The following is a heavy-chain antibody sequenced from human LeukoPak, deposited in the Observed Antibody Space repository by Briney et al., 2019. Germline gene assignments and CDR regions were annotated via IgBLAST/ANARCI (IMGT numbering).Heavy chain of an antibody. CDR3: ARVAGGDWYYFDF. V-gene: IGHV1-2*02. J-gene: IGHJ4*02. D-gene: IGHD2-21*02. CDR1: GYTFTAYY. CDR2: ITLNSGGT. Sequence: ASVKVSCKASGYTFTAYYMHWVRQAPGQGLDWMGWITLNSGGTNYAKKFQGRVTMTRGTSISAAYMDLSRLGSDDTAVYYCARVAGGDWYYFDFWGQGTLVTDSS.